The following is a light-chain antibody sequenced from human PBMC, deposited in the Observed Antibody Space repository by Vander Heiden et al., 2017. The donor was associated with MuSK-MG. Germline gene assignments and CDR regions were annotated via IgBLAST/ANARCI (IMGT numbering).Light chain of an antibody. CDR3: SSYTSSNTRWV. J-gene: IGLJ3*02. CDR2: EVS. CDR1: SSAVGDYNY. Sequence: QSALTQPASVSGSPGQSITISCTGTSSAVGDYNYVSWYHQHPGKAPKLMIYEVSNRPSGVSNRFSGSKSGNTASLTISGLQAEDEAEYYCSSYTSSNTRWVFGGGTKLTVL. V-gene: IGLV2-14*01.